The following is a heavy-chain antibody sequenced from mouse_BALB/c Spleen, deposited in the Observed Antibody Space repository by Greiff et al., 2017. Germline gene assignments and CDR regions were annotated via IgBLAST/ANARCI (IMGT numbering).Heavy chain of an antibody. J-gene: IGHJ1*01. V-gene: IGHV1-69*02. CDR1: GYTFTSYW. CDR3: TRAYGSRNWYFDV. Sequence: QVQLQQPGAELVRPGASVKLSCKASGYTFTSYWINWVKQRPGQGLEWIGNIYPSDSYTNYNQKFKDKATLTVDKSSSTAYMQLSSPTSEDSAVYYCTRAYGSRNWYFDVWGAGTTVTVSS. CDR2: IYPSDSYT. D-gene: IGHD1-1*01.